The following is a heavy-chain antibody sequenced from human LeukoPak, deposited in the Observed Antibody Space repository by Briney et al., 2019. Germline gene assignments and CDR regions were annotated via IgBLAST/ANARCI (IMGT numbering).Heavy chain of an antibody. CDR1: GYTFTSYD. CDR2: MNPNSGNT. CDR3: ARLYGSGSYYYYYMDV. V-gene: IGHV1-8*03. J-gene: IGHJ6*03. D-gene: IGHD3-10*01. Sequence: GGSVKVSCKASGYTFTSYDINWVRQATGQGLEWMGWMNPNSGNTGYAQKFQGRVTITRNTSISTAYMELSSLRSEDTAVYYCARLYGSGSYYYYYMDVWGKGTTVTVSS.